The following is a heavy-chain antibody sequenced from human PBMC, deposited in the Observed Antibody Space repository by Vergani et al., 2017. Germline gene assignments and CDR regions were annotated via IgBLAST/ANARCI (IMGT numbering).Heavy chain of an antibody. CDR1: GFTFSSYE. D-gene: IGHD6-19*01. J-gene: IGHJ5*01. CDR2: ISSSGSTI. CDR3: ARENRIAVAGTCWFDS. Sequence: EVQLVESGGGLVQPGGSLRLSCAASGFTFSSYEMNWVRQAPGKGLEWVSYISSSGSTIYYADSVKGRFTISRDNAKNALYLQMNSLRAEDTAVYYGARENRIAVAGTCWFDSWGQGTLVTVSS. V-gene: IGHV3-48*03.